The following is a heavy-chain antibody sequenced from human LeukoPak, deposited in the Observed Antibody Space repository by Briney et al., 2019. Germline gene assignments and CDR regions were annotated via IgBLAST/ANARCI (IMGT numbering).Heavy chain of an antibody. D-gene: IGHD2-2*01. CDR3: AREWGYCSSTSCYRLYYFDY. CDR1: GFTFSSYA. J-gene: IGHJ4*02. V-gene: IGHV3-33*08. CDR2: IWYDGSNK. Sequence: GGSLRLSCAASGFTFSSYAMSWVRLTPGKGLEWVAVIWYDGSNKFYADSVKGRFTISRDNSKNTLYLQMNSLRAEDTAVYYCAREWGYCSSTSCYRLYYFDYWGQGTLVTVSS.